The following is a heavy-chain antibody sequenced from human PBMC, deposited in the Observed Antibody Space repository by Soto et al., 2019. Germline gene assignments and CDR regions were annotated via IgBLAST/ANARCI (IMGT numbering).Heavy chain of an antibody. V-gene: IGHV3-11*01. CDR2: VSSSGSTI. CDR1: GFTFSDYY. CDR3: ARERARSSSWHREDYYYYYGMDV. D-gene: IGHD6-13*01. Sequence: GGSLRLSCAASGFTFSDYYMSWIRQAPGKGLEWVSYVSSSGSTIYYADSVKGRFTISRDNAKNSLYLQMNSLRAEDTAVYYCARERARSSSWHREDYYYYYGMDVWGQGTTVTVSS. J-gene: IGHJ6*02.